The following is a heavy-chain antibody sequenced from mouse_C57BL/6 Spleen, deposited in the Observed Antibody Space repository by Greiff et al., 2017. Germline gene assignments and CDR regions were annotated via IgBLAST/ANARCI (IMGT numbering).Heavy chain of an antibody. CDR1: GYTFTSYW. CDR3: ARGSYGNYPNYFDY. Sequence: VQLQQPGAELVRPGSSVKLSCKASGYTFTSYWMHWVKQRPIQGLEWIGNIDPSDSETHYNQKFKDKATLTVDKSSSTAYMQLSSLTSEDSAVYYCARGSYGNYPNYFDYWGQGTTLTVSS. J-gene: IGHJ2*01. D-gene: IGHD2-1*01. CDR2: IDPSDSET. V-gene: IGHV1-52*01.